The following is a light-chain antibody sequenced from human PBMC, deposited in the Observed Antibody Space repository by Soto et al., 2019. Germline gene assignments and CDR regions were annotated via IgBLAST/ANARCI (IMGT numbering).Light chain of an antibody. Sequence: EIVLTQSPATLSLSPGERATLSCRASQSVSTYLTYLAWYQQKPGQAPRLLIYDASNRATGIPARFSGSRSGTEFTLTISSLQPDDYATYYCQQYNSYSPLTFGGGTKVDIK. CDR1: QSVSTY. V-gene: IGKV3-11*01. CDR2: DAS. J-gene: IGKJ4*01. CDR3: QQYNSYSPLT.